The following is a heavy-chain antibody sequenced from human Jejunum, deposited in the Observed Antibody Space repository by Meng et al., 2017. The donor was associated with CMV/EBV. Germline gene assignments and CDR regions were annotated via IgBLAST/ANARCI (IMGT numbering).Heavy chain of an antibody. Sequence: QLVESGGGLIQPGGSLRLSCAASGLSFSSNYMTWVRQAPGKGLEWVSIIHSGGATYYADSVKGRFTISRDNSKNTLYLQMNSLRAEDTAVYYCARDGYSSSWFVTWGHGTLVTVSS. CDR2: IHSGGAT. V-gene: IGHV3-53*01. CDR3: ARDGYSSSWFVT. J-gene: IGHJ5*01. D-gene: IGHD6-13*01. CDR1: GLSFSSNY.